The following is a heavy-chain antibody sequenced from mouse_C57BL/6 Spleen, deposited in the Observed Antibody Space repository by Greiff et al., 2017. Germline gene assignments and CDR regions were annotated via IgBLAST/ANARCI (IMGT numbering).Heavy chain of an antibody. V-gene: IGHV2-9-1*01. D-gene: IGHD2-4*01. Sequence: VMLVESGPGLVAPSQSLSITCTVSGFSLTSYAIRWVSQPPGKGLEWLGVLWTGGGTNYNSALISRLSIIKVNSKSQVVLTMISRQTYDTARYYCARNGVDYDNYAMDYWRQGASVTVSS. J-gene: IGHJ4*01. CDR1: GFSLTSYA. CDR2: LWTGGGT. CDR3: ARNGVDYDNYAMDY.